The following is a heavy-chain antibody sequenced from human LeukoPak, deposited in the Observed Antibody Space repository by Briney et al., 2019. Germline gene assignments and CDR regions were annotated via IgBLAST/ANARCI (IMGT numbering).Heavy chain of an antibody. Sequence: GGSLRLSCAASGFTFSSYAMHWVRQAPGKGLEWVAVISYDGSNKYYADSVKGRFTISRDNSKNTLYLQMNSLRAEDTAVYYCAREMTTVTTGLDYWGQGTLVTVSS. D-gene: IGHD4-11*01. V-gene: IGHV3-30*04. J-gene: IGHJ4*02. CDR3: AREMTTVTTGLDY. CDR1: GFTFSSYA. CDR2: ISYDGSNK.